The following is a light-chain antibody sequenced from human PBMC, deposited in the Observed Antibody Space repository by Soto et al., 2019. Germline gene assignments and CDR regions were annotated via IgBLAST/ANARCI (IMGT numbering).Light chain of an antibody. V-gene: IGLV2-14*01. CDR1: SSDVGNYKY. J-gene: IGLJ1*01. CDR3: GSYTSNNTYV. Sequence: ALTQPASVSGSPGQSITIPCTGTSSDVGNYKYVSWYQHHPDKAPKLMIYEVSNRPSGVSNRFSGSKSGNTASLTISGLQTEDEAAYYCGSYTSNNTYVLGNGTKVTV. CDR2: EVS.